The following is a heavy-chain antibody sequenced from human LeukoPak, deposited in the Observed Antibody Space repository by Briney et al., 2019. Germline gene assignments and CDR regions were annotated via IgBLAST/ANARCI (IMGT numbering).Heavy chain of an antibody. Sequence: GGSLRLSCAASGFTFSSYWMDWVRQAPGKGLEWVAIIKSDGSDKYYVDSVKGRFTVSKDNAKNSLYLQMNSLRAEDTAMYYCARNRGGGSGYSDYWGQGTLVTVPS. CDR3: ARNRGGGSGYSDY. CDR2: IKSDGSDK. CDR1: GFTFSSYW. D-gene: IGHD3-22*01. V-gene: IGHV3-7*05. J-gene: IGHJ4*02.